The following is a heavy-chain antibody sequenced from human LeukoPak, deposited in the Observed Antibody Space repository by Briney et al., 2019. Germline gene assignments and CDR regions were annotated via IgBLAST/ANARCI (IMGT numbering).Heavy chain of an antibody. CDR3: AREGYSSSPPFDY. D-gene: IGHD6-13*01. CDR1: GFTFSSYW. Sequence: GGSLRLSCAASGFTFSSYWMNWVRQAPGKGLEWVANIKQDGSEKFYVDSVKGRFTISRDNAKNSLYLQMNSLRAEDTAVYYCAREGYSSSPPFDYWGQGTLVTVSS. J-gene: IGHJ4*02. CDR2: IKQDGSEK. V-gene: IGHV3-7*01.